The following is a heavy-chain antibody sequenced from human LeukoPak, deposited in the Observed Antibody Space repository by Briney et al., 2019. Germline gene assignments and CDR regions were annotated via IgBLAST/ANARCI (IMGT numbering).Heavy chain of an antibody. CDR1: GVSISNYY. CDR3: ARAYDIDV. CDR2: IYYTGTT. Sequence: SETLSLTCTVSGVSISNYYWSWIRQPPGKALQWIGYIYYTGTTKYNPSLKSRATISLDTSKNQFSLKLTSVTAADTVFFNRARAYDIDVWGQGTTVTVSS. J-gene: IGHJ6*02. V-gene: IGHV4-59*01.